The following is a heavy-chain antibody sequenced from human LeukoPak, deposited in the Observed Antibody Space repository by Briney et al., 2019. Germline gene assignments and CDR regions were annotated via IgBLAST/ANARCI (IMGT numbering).Heavy chain of an antibody. V-gene: IGHV3-48*03. D-gene: IGHD3-10*01. J-gene: IGHJ4*02. CDR1: GFTFSSYE. CDR2: ISSSGSTI. CDR3: AREGGAEPGGWFGELLLGKQAYYFDY. Sequence: GGSLRLSCAASGFTFSSYEMNWVRQAPGKGLEWVSYISSSGSTIFYADSVKGRFTISIDNAKNSLYLQMNSLRAEDAAVYYCAREGGAEPGGWFGELLLGKQAYYFDYWGQGTLGTGSS.